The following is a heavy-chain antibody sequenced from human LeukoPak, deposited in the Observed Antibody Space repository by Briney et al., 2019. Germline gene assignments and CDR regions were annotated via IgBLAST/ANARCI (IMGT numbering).Heavy chain of an antibody. D-gene: IGHD6-19*01. CDR2: ISSSGSTI. Sequence: QSGGSLRLSCAASGFTFSSYEMNWVRQAPGKGLEWVSYISSSGSTIYYADSVKGRFTISRDNAKNSLYLQMNSLRAEDTAVYYCARLSSGFDYWGQGTLVTVSS. CDR3: ARLSSGFDY. J-gene: IGHJ4*02. V-gene: IGHV3-48*03. CDR1: GFTFSSYE.